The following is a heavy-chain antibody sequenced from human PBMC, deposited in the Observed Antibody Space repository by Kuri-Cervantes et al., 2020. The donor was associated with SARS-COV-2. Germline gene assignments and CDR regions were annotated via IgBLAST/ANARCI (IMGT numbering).Heavy chain of an antibody. CDR3: ARDNVLYSGSGSDL. CDR1: GGSISSFY. D-gene: IGHD1-26*01. V-gene: IGHV4-59*01. CDR2: FYHSRIT. Sequence: SETLSLTCTVSGGSISSFYWSWIRQPPGKGLEWIGYFYHSRITNYDPSLKSRVTISGDTSKNQLSLKLTSVTAADTAVYYCARDNVLYSGSGSDLWGQGTLVTVSS. J-gene: IGHJ5*02.